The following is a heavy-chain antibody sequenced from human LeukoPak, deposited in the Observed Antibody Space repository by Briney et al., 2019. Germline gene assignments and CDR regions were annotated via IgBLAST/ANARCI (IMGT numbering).Heavy chain of an antibody. CDR2: IRYDGSNK. V-gene: IGHV3-30*02. D-gene: IGHD3-10*01. Sequence: GGSLRLAWAASGFTFSSYGMHWVRQAPSKGLEWVAFIRYDGSNKYYADSVKGRFTISRDNSKNTLYLQMNSLRAEDTAVYYCAKDHYGSGSPDYWGQGTLVTVSS. J-gene: IGHJ4*02. CDR1: GFTFSSYG. CDR3: AKDHYGSGSPDY.